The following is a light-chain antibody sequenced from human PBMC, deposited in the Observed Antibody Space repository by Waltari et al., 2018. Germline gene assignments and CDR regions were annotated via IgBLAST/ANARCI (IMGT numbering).Light chain of an antibody. J-gene: IGLJ2*01. CDR2: DVS. V-gene: IGLV2-14*01. CDR3: SSYTTISTLV. Sequence: QSALTQPVPVAGSPGQSITISCTGTTRDVGGYIYVSWYQQYPGKAPNLMIYDVSNRPSGVSNRFSGSKSGNTASLTISGLQADDEADYYCSSYTTISTLVFGGGTKLTVL. CDR1: TRDVGGYIY.